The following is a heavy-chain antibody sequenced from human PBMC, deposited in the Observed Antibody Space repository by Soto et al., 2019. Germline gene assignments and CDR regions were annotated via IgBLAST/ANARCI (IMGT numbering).Heavy chain of an antibody. J-gene: IGHJ4*02. D-gene: IGHD6-19*01. Sequence: SETLSLTCSVSGGSISNSSYLWGWVRQPPGKGLQWIGSVSHIGSTNYNPSLKSRLTISVGTSKTQSSLRLDSVTAADTAVYYCSRIAVSGPSTGFDYWGQGSLVTVSS. CDR2: VSHIGST. V-gene: IGHV4-39*01. CDR1: GGSISNSSYL. CDR3: SRIAVSGPSTGFDY.